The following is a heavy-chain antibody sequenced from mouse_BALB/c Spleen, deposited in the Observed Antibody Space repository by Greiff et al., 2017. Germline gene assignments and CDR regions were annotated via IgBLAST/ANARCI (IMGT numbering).Heavy chain of an antibody. CDR2: ISYSGST. D-gene: IGHD2-1*01. J-gene: IGHJ2*01. V-gene: IGHV3-2*02. CDR1: GYSITSDYA. CDR3: ARSRELLWYFDY. Sequence: DVQLVESGPGLVKPSQSLSLTCTVTGYSITSDYAWNWIRQFPGNKLEWMGYISYSGSTSYNPSLKSRISITRDTSKNQFFLQLNSVTTEDTATYYCARSRELLWYFDYWGQGTTLTVSS.